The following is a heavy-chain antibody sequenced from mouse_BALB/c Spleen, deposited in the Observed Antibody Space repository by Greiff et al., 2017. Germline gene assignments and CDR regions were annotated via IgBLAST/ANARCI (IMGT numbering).Heavy chain of an antibody. V-gene: IGHV5-6-3*01. J-gene: IGHJ2*01. Sequence: EVQRVESGGGLVQPGGSLKLSCAASGFTFSSYGMSWVRQTPDKRLELVATLNSIGGSTYYPDSVKGRFTISRDNAKNTLYLQMSSLKSEDTAMYNCARDQRITLDDGGQGTTRTGAS. D-gene: IGHD2-4*01. CDR1: GFTFSSYG. CDR3: ARDQRITLDD. CDR2: LNSIGGST.